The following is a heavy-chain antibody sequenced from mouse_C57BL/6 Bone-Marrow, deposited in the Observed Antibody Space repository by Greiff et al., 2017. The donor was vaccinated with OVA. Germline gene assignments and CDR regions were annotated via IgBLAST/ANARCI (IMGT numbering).Heavy chain of an antibody. D-gene: IGHD4-1*01. Sequence: VQRVESGAELVKPGASVKISCKASGYAFSSYWMNWVKQRPGKGLEWIGQIYPGDGDTNYNGKFKGKATLTADKSSSTSYMQLSSLTSEDSAVYFCALSWGFAYWGQGPLVTVSA. CDR3: ALSWGFAY. CDR1: GYAFSSYW. J-gene: IGHJ3*01. V-gene: IGHV1-80*01. CDR2: IYPGDGDT.